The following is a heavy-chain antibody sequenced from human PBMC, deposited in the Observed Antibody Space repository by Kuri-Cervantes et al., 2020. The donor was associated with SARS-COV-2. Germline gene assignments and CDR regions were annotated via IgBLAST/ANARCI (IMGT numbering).Heavy chain of an antibody. CDR1: GGSISSSSYY. V-gene: IGHV4-39*06. Sequence: SETLSLTCTVSGGSISSSSYYWGWIRQPPGKGLEWIGSIYYSGSTYYNPSLKSRVTISVDTSKNQFPLKLSSVTAADTAVYYCARGGYYYDSSGYYMPGGEGYFDLWGRGTLVTVSS. CDR3: ARGGYYYDSSGYYMPGGEGYFDL. CDR2: IYYSGST. J-gene: IGHJ2*01. D-gene: IGHD3-22*01.